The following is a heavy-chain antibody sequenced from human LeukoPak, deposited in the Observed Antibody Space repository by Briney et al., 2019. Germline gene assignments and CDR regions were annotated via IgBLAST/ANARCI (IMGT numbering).Heavy chain of an antibody. Sequence: SQTLSLTCTVSGGSISSGDYYWSWIRQPPGKGLEWIGYIYYSGSTYYNPSLKSRVTISVDTSKNQFSLKLSSVTAADTAVYYCARRSPYYDSWSGYPRGYYFDYWGQGTLVTVSS. D-gene: IGHD3-3*01. CDR2: IYYSGST. CDR1: GGSISSGDYY. V-gene: IGHV4-30-4*01. CDR3: ARRSPYYDSWSGYPRGYYFDY. J-gene: IGHJ4*02.